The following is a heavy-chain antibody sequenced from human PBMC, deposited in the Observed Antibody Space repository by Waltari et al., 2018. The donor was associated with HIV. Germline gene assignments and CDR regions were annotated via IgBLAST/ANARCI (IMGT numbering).Heavy chain of an antibody. Sequence: QVQLVQSGAEVKKPGSSVTVSCKASGGTFSSYAISWVARAPGQGLEWMGGSIPIFGTANYAQKFQGRVTITADKSTSTAYMELSSLRSEDTAVYYCARERGIAVAAPGAFDIWGQGTMVTVSS. CDR2: SIPIFGTA. CDR3: ARERGIAVAAPGAFDI. D-gene: IGHD6-19*01. V-gene: IGHV1-69*06. CDR1: GGTFSSYA. J-gene: IGHJ3*02.